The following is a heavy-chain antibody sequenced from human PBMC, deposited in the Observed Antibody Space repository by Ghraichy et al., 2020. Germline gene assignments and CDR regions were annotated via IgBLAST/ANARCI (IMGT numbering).Heavy chain of an antibody. J-gene: IGHJ3*02. CDR2: ISYDGSNK. D-gene: IGHD2-15*01. CDR3: ATTSEVVGGWTGAFDI. V-gene: IGHV3-30*04. Sequence: GGSLRLSCAASGFTFSSYAMHWVRQAPGKGLEWVAVISYDGSNKYYADSVKGRFTISRDNSKNTLYLQMNSLRAEDTAVYYCATTSEVVGGWTGAFDIWGQGTMVTVSS. CDR1: GFTFSSYA.